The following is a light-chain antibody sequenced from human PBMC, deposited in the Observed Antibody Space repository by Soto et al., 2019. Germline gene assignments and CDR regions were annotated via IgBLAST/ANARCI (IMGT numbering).Light chain of an antibody. J-gene: IGKJ1*01. V-gene: IGKV1-5*03. CDR1: HSIIKW. Sequence: DIQMTQTPHTLSASVGDRVTITCRASHSIIKWLAWYQQKPGKAPNLLIYEASSLESGVPSRFSGSGSGTEFTLTISSLQPDDFATYYCQQDMSYSVGQGTKVAIK. CDR2: EAS. CDR3: QQDMSYS.